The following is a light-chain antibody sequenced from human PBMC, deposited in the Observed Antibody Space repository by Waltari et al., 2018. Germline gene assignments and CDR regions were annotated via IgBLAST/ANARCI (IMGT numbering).Light chain of an antibody. Sequence: DIVMTQSPDSLAVSLGERATINCRSSQSVYTSYNKNDLAWYQQKPGQPPKLPIYWASTRESGVPDRFSGGGSGKNFTLPISSLQAEDVAVYYCHKYYEVPWTFGQGTKVEI. J-gene: IGKJ1*01. V-gene: IGKV4-1*01. CDR1: QSVYTSYNKND. CDR3: HKYYEVPWT. CDR2: WAS.